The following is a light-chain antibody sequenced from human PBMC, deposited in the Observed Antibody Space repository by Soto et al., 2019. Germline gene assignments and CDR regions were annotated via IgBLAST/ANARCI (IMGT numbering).Light chain of an antibody. V-gene: IGKV1-39*01. CDR3: QQTFSVTRLT. J-gene: IGKJ4*01. CDR2: GAT. Sequence: DIQMTQSPSSLSASVGDTVTISCRASRSIRAYLNWYQHKPGKAPTLLSYGATTLHSGVPSRFSRSGSGTDFSLTISSLQPEDFATDYFQQTFSVTRLTFGGGTKVEI. CDR1: RSIRAY.